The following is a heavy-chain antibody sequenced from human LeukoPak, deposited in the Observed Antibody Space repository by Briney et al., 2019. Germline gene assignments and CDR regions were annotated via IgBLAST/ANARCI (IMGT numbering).Heavy chain of an antibody. D-gene: IGHD6-19*01. J-gene: IGHJ4*02. CDR2: ISAYKGNT. CDR3: ARDRIAVAGSSGKGVDY. CDR1: GDTFTSYG. Sequence: GSGVKVSCKASGDTFTSYGISWVRQAPGQGLEWMGWISAYKGNTNYAQKLQGRVTMTTDTSTSTAYMELRSLRSDDTAVYYCARDRIAVAGSSGKGVDYWGQGTLATVSS. V-gene: IGHV1-18*01.